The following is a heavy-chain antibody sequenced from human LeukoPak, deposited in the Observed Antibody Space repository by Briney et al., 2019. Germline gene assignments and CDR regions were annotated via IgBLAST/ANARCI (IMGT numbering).Heavy chain of an antibody. CDR3: AKELLGYCSSTSCYGGGFDY. Sequence: GGSLRLSCAASGFTFRSYGMHWVRQAPGKGLEWVAVISYDGSNKYYADSVKGRFTISRDNSKNTLFLQMNSLRAEDTAVYYCAKELLGYCSSTSCYGGGFDYWGQGTLVTASS. V-gene: IGHV3-30*18. D-gene: IGHD2-2*01. CDR1: GFTFRSYG. CDR2: ISYDGSNK. J-gene: IGHJ4*02.